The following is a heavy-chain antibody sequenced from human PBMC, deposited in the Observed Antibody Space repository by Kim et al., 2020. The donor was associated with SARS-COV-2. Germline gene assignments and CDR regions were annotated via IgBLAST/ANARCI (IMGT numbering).Heavy chain of an antibody. CDR3: VRGGHTSYHFYGMDV. D-gene: IGHD3-10*01. V-gene: IGHV3-64D*09. Sequence: DSVKGRFTISRDKSKNTLYLHMSSLRPEDTAVYYRVRGGHTSYHFYGMDVWGQGTTVTVSS. J-gene: IGHJ6*02.